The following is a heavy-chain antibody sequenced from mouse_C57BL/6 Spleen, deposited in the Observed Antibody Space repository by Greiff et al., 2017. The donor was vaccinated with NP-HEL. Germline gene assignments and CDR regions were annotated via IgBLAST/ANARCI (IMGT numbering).Heavy chain of an antibody. V-gene: IGHV1-78*01. D-gene: IGHD1-1*01. J-gene: IGHJ4*01. CDR1: GYTFTDHT. CDR2: IYPRDGST. CDR3: ARGMMGYYYGSSPLAMDY. Sequence: QVQLQQSDAELVKPGASVKISCKVSGYTFTDHTIHWMKQRPEQGLEWIGYIYPRDGSTKYNEKFKGKATLTADKSSSTAYMQLNSLTSEDSAVYFCARGMMGYYYGSSPLAMDYWGQGTSVTVSS.